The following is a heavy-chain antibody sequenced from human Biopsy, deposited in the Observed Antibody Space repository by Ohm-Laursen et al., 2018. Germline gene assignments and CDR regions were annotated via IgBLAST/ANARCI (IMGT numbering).Heavy chain of an antibody. V-gene: IGHV4-59*08. CDR3: ARRLPLRGYAFDV. CDR1: GFTFSSYG. J-gene: IGHJ3*01. CDR2: IYYRGNT. D-gene: IGHD3-10*01. Sequence: LRLSCSASGFTFSSYGMHWVRQAPGKGLEWIGNIYYRGNTNYSPSLKSRVTISLDTSKNQLSLKLNSVTATDTAVYYCARRLPLRGYAFDVWGQGTLVTVSS.